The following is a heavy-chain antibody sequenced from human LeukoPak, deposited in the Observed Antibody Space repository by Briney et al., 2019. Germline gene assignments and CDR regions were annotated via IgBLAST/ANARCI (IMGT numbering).Heavy chain of an antibody. CDR2: MNPNSGNT. V-gene: IGHV1-8*01. CDR1: GYTFTSYD. J-gene: IGHJ5*02. Sequence: RASVKVSCKASGYTFTSYDINWVRQATGQGLEWMGWMNPNSGNTGYAQKFQGRVTMTRNTSISTAYMELSSLRSEDTAVYYCAREGRDRYYDSSGYWRFDPWGQGTLVTVSS. D-gene: IGHD3-22*01. CDR3: AREGRDRYYDSSGYWRFDP.